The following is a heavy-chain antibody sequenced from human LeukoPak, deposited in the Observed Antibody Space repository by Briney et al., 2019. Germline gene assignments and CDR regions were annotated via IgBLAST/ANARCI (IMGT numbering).Heavy chain of an antibody. J-gene: IGHJ2*01. V-gene: IGHV3-21*04. CDR3: AKDATTSLYYYGSGSYGYFDL. Sequence: GGSLRLSCAGSGFTFSSYSMNWVRQAPGKGLEWVSSITSSNNYIYYADSMKGRFTISRDNAKNSLYLQMNSLRAEDTAVYYCAKDATTSLYYYGSGSYGYFDLWGRGTLVTVSS. D-gene: IGHD3-10*01. CDR1: GFTFSSYS. CDR2: ITSSNNYI.